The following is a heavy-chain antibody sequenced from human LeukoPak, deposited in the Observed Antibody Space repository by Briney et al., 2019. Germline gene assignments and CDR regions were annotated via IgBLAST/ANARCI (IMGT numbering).Heavy chain of an antibody. Sequence: GGSLRLSCAASGFTFNDYYMSWISQAPGKGLEWLSYINIGGTNTHYADSVKGRFTISRDNAKKSLYLEMNNLRAEDTAVYYCATDGAGFDTWGQGVLVTVSS. CDR1: GFTFNDYY. CDR2: INIGGTNT. V-gene: IGHV3-11*01. J-gene: IGHJ5*02. CDR3: ATDGAGFDT.